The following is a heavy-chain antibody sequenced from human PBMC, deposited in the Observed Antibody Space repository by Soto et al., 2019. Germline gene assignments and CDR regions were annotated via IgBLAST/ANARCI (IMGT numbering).Heavy chain of an antibody. V-gene: IGHV3-11*01. CDR1: GFTFSDYY. Sequence: GGSLRLSCAASGFTFSDYYMSWIRQAPGKGLEWVSYISSSGSTIYYADSVKGRFTISRDNAKNSLYLQMNSLRAEDTAVYYCARVYSYGYSSAAFDIWGQGTTVTVSS. CDR3: ARVYSYGYSSAAFDI. CDR2: ISSSGSTI. D-gene: IGHD5-18*01. J-gene: IGHJ3*02.